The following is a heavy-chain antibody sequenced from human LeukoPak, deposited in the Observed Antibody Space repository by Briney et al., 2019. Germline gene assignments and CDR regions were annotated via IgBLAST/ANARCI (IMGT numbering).Heavy chain of an antibody. Sequence: PSETLSLTCTVSGGSISSGGYYWSWIRQPPGKGLEWIGYIYYSGSTNYNPSLKSRVTISVDTSKNQFSLKLTSVTAADTAVYYCARDRAGVADYWGQGTLVTVSS. D-gene: IGHD3-3*01. V-gene: IGHV4-61*08. J-gene: IGHJ4*02. CDR3: ARDRAGVADY. CDR2: IYYSGST. CDR1: GGSISSGGYY.